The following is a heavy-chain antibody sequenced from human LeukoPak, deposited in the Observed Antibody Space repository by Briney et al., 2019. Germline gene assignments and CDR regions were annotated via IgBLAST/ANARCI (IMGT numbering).Heavy chain of an antibody. Sequence: GGSLSLSCVASGLSVSNNYMNWVRQAPGKGLVWVSRIASDGSSTTYADSVKGRFSISRDNAKNTLYLQMNSLRVEDTAVYYCARGRPHGNDYWGQGTLVTVSS. J-gene: IGHJ4*02. CDR2: IASDGSST. CDR1: GLSVSNNY. CDR3: ARGRPHGNDY. D-gene: IGHD4-23*01. V-gene: IGHV3-74*01.